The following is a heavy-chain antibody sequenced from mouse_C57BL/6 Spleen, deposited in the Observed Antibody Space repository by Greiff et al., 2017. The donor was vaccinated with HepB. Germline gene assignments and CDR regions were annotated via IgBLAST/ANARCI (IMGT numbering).Heavy chain of an antibody. CDR3: TDGTYYYAMDY. V-gene: IGHV6-3*01. D-gene: IGHD1-1*01. Sequence: DVQLVESGGGLVQPGGSMKLSCVASGFTFSNYWMNWVRQSPEKGLEWVAQIRLKSDNYATHYAESVKGRFTISRDDSKSSVYLQMNNLRAEDTGIYYCTDGTYYYAMDYWGQGTSVTVSS. CDR2: IRLKSDNYAT. J-gene: IGHJ4*01. CDR1: GFTFSNYW.